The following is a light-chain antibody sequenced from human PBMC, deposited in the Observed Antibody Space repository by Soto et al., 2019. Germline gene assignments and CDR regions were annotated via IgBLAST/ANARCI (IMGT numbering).Light chain of an antibody. CDR2: SNT. Sequence: QSFLTQPPSASGTPGQRVTISCSGSSSNLGSNVVNWYQQLPGTAPKLLIYSNTQRPSGVPDRFSGSKSGTSASLAISGLQSEDEADYYCAAWDDSLNGPVFGTGTKVTVL. CDR1: SSNLGSNV. CDR3: AAWDDSLNGPV. V-gene: IGLV1-44*01. J-gene: IGLJ1*01.